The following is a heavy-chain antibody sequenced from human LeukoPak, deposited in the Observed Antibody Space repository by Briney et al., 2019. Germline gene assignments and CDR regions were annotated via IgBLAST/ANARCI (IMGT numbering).Heavy chain of an antibody. Sequence: SETLSLTCAAYGGSFSGYYWSWIRQPPGKGLEWIGEINHSGSTNYNPSLKSRVTITVDTSKNQFSLKLSSVTAADTAVYYCARGGGSRRPGYYYDSSGYYRYFQHWGQGTLVTVSS. J-gene: IGHJ1*01. V-gene: IGHV4-34*01. D-gene: IGHD3-22*01. CDR1: GGSFSGYY. CDR2: INHSGST. CDR3: ARGGGSRRPGYYYDSSGYYRYFQH.